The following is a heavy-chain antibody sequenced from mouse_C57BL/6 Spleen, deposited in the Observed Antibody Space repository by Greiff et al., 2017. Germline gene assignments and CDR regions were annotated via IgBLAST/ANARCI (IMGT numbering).Heavy chain of an antibody. CDR1: GYTFTDYE. D-gene: IGHD1-1*01. CDR3: TRRGYGSSSWYFDV. J-gene: IGHJ1*03. V-gene: IGHV1-15*01. Sequence: VQLVESGAELVRPGASVTLSCKASGYTFTDYEMHWVKQTPVHGLEWIGAIDPETGGTAYNQKFKGKAILTADKSSSTAYMELRSLTSEDSAVYYCTRRGYGSSSWYFDVWGTGTTVTVSS. CDR2: IDPETGGT.